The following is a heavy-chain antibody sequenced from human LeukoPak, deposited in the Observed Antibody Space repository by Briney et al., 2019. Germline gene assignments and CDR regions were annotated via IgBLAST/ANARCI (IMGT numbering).Heavy chain of an antibody. J-gene: IGHJ4*02. V-gene: IGHV2-5*01. CDR2: TYWNNDK. D-gene: IGHD6-6*01. Sequence: SGPTLVHPPQPLTLTCTFSGFSLRTTGVGVAWIRQPPGKALEWLAVTYWNNDKSYSPSLKTRLTITKDTSKNQVVLIMTNMDPVDTATYYCAHRYSSSYYFDYWGQGTLVTVSS. CDR1: GFSLRTTGVG. CDR3: AHRYSSSYYFDY.